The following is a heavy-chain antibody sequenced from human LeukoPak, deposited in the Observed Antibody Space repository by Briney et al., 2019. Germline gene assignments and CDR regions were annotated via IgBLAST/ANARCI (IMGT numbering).Heavy chain of an antibody. D-gene: IGHD2-21*01. J-gene: IGHJ4*02. CDR2: IYSGGST. V-gene: IGHV3-53*01. CDR1: GFTVSSNF. CDR3: TRGGGGSFPHY. Sequence: PGGSLRLSCAASGFTVSSNFLSWVRQPPGKGLEWVSDIYSGGSTYYADSVKGRFTISRDNSKNTLYLQMNSPRAEDTAVYYCTRGGGGSFPHYWGQGTLVTVSS.